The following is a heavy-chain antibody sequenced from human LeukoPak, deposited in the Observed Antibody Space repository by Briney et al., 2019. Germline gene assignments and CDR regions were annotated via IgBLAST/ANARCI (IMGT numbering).Heavy chain of an antibody. CDR2: ISVSGSNT. J-gene: IGHJ4*02. Sequence: GGSLRLSCAASGFTFNNYAMSWVRQAPGKGLEWVSTISVSGSNTYYADSVKGRFTISRDNSKNTLYLQMNSLRAEDTAVYYCAKSVRGYTYYFDCWGQGTLVTVSS. V-gene: IGHV3-23*01. CDR1: GFTFNNYA. CDR3: AKSVRGYTYYFDC. D-gene: IGHD5-12*01.